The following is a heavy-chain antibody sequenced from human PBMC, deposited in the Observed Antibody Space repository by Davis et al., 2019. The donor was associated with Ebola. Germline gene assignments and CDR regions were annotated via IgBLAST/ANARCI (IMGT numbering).Heavy chain of an antibody. D-gene: IGHD2-21*01. CDR1: GGSISSYY. V-gene: IGHV4-59*01. CDR2: IYDGGST. Sequence: SETLSLTCTVSGGSISSYYWNWIRQSPGKGLEWIGYIYDGGSTYYSPSLKSRVTISVDTSKNQFSLKLSSVTAADTAVYYCAREGGLVRVSYGMDVWGKGTTVTVSS. CDR3: AREGGLVRVSYGMDV. J-gene: IGHJ6*04.